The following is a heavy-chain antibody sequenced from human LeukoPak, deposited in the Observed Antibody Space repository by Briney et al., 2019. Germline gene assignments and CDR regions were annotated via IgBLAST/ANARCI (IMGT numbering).Heavy chain of an antibody. CDR3: AKGLGFMIRGVDFDC. D-gene: IGHD3-10*01. CDR1: GFTFSSYA. Sequence: GGSLRLSCAASGFTFSSYAMSWVRQAPGKGLEWVSAISGSGSSIYYADSVKGRFTISRDSSKNTLYLQMNSLRAEDTAVYYCAKGLGFMIRGVDFDCWGQGTLVTVSS. CDR2: ISGSGSSI. V-gene: IGHV3-23*01. J-gene: IGHJ4*02.